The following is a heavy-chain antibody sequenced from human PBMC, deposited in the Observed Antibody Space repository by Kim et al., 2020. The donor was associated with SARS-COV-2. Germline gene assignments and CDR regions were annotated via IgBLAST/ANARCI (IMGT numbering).Heavy chain of an antibody. CDR2: IKSKTDGGTT. D-gene: IGHD2-15*01. CDR1: GFTFSNAW. Sequence: GGSLRLSCAASGFTFSNAWMSWVRQAPGKGLEWVGRIKSKTDGGTTDYAAPVKGRFTISRDDSKNTLYLQMNSLKTEDTAVYYCNTEYCSGGSCYSYYYGMDVWGQETTVTVSS. CDR3: NTEYCSGGSCYSYYYGMDV. J-gene: IGHJ6*02. V-gene: IGHV3-15*01.